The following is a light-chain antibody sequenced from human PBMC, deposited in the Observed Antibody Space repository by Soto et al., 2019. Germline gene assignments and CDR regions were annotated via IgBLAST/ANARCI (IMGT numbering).Light chain of an antibody. Sequence: EIVLTQSPATLSLSPGERATLSCRASQSVSTYLGWYQEKPGQPPRLLISEASNRATGIPARFSGSGSGTDFTLTISSLEPEDFAVYFCHQRYNWPLTFGEGTKLEI. CDR1: QSVSTY. CDR3: HQRYNWPLT. CDR2: EAS. V-gene: IGKV3-11*01. J-gene: IGKJ2*01.